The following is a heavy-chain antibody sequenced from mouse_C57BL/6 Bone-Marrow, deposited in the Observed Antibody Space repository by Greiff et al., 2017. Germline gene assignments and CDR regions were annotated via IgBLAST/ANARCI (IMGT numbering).Heavy chain of an antibody. CDR1: GFSFNTYA. J-gene: IGHJ1*03. D-gene: IGHD1-1*01. CDR3: VTTVGYFDV. Sequence: EVKLVESGGGLVQPKGSLKLSCAASGFSFNTYAMNWVRQAPGKGLEWVARIRSKSNNYATYYADSVKDRFTISRDDSESMLYLQMNNLKTEDTAMYYCVTTVGYFDVWGTGTTVTVSS. V-gene: IGHV10-1*01. CDR2: IRSKSNNYAT.